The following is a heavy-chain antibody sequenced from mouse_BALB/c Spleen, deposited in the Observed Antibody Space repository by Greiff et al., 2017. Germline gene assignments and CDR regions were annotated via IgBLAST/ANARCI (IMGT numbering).Heavy chain of an antibody. V-gene: IGHV1-15*01. Sequence: QVHVKQSGAELVRPGASVTLSCKASGYTFTDYEMHWVKQTPVHGLEWIGAIDPETGGTAYNQKFKGKATLTADKSSSTAYMELRSLTSEDSAVYYCTREGVWGQGTLVTVSA. CDR1: GYTFTDYE. CDR2: IDPETGGT. CDR3: TREGV. J-gene: IGHJ3*01.